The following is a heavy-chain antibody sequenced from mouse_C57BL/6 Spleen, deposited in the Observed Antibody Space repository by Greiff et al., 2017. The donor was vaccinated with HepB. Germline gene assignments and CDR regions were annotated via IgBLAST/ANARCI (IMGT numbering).Heavy chain of an antibody. J-gene: IGHJ1*03. D-gene: IGHD1-1*01. CDR1: GFTFSDYG. CDR2: ISSGSSTI. CDR3: AHYYGSSFWYFDV. Sequence: EVHLVESGGGLVKPGGSLKLSCAASGFTFSDYGMHWVRQAPEKGLEWVAYISSGSSTIYYADTVKGRFTISRDNAKNTLFLQMTSLRSEDTAMYYCAHYYGSSFWYFDVWGTGTTVTVSS. V-gene: IGHV5-17*01.